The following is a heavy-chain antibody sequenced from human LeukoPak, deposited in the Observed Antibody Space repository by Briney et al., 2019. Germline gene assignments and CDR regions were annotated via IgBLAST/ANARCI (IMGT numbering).Heavy chain of an antibody. V-gene: IGHV4-59*01. CDR3: ARKDRSRLDAFAI. Sequence: SETLSLTCTVSGGSISSYYWSWIRQPPGKGLEWIGYIYYSGSTNYNPSLKSRVTISVDTSKNQFSLGLSSVTAADTAVYYCARKDRSRLDAFAIWGQGTMVTVSS. CDR2: IYYSGST. D-gene: IGHD6-13*01. J-gene: IGHJ3*02. CDR1: GGSISSYY.